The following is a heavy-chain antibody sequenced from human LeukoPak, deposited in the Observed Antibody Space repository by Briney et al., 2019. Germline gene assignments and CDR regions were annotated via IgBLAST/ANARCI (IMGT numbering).Heavy chain of an antibody. CDR1: GYTFTSYG. V-gene: IGHV1-2*02. CDR3: ARSPHILTGENFDY. Sequence: GASVKVSCKASGYTFTSYGISWVRQAPGQGLEWMGWINPNSGGTNYAQKFQGRVTMTRDTSITTAYMEMSRLRSDDTALYYCARSPHILTGENFDYWGQGTLVTVSS. CDR2: INPNSGGT. J-gene: IGHJ4*02. D-gene: IGHD3-9*01.